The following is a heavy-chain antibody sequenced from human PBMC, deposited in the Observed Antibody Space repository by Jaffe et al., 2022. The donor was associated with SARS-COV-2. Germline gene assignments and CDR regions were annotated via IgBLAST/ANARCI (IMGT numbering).Heavy chain of an antibody. D-gene: IGHD2-21*02. CDR3: ARTARLFDI. CDR2: IYYTGIT. Sequence: QVQLRESGPGLVKPSETLSLTCTVSGASISTHYWTWIRQPPGKGLESIAYIYYTGITNYNPSLKSRVSISLDTSTNQFSLKLTSVTAADTAMYYCARTARLFDIWGQGTMVTVSS. J-gene: IGHJ3*02. CDR1: GASISTHY. V-gene: IGHV4-59*11.